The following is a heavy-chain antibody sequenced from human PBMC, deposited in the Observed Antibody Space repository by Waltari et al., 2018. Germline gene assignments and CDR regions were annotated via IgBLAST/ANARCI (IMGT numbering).Heavy chain of an antibody. CDR3: ARAPMVRGVIHAFDI. D-gene: IGHD3-10*01. CDR1: GGSISSYY. Sequence: QVQLQESGPGLVKPSETLSLTCTVSGGSISSYYWSRIRQPAGKGLEWIGRIYTSGRTNYNPSLKSRVTMSVDTSRNQFSLKLSSVTAADTAVYYCARAPMVRGVIHAFDIWGQGTMVTVSS. V-gene: IGHV4-4*07. CDR2: IYTSGRT. J-gene: IGHJ3*02.